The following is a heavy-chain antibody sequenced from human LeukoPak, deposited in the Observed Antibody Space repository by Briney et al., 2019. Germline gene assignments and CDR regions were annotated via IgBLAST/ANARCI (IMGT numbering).Heavy chain of an antibody. CDR3: AKDDIGPGSFTTMVRGVKNAFDI. Sequence: ASVKVSCKASGYTFTGYYMHWVRQAPGQGLEWMGWINPNSGGTNYAQKFQGRVTMTRDTSISTAYMELSRLRSDDTAVYYCAKDDIGPGSFTTMVRGVKNAFDIWGQGTMVTVSS. J-gene: IGHJ3*02. CDR2: INPNSGGT. CDR1: GYTFTGYY. V-gene: IGHV1-2*02. D-gene: IGHD3-10*01.